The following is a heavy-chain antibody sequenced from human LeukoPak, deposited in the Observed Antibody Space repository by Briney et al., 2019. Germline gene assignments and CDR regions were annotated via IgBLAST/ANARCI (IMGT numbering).Heavy chain of an antibody. CDR2: ISDSGSST. J-gene: IGHJ4*02. V-gene: IGHV3-23*01. D-gene: IGHD3-10*01. Sequence: GGSLRLSCAVSGFFFSNYAMSWVRQAPGKGLEWVSGISDSGSSTYYADSVKGRFTISRDNFKNTLFLQMSSLRAEDTAVYYCASRGHVGSGTYSPYDYWGQGTLVTVSS. CDR3: ASRGHVGSGTYSPYDY. CDR1: GFFFSNYA.